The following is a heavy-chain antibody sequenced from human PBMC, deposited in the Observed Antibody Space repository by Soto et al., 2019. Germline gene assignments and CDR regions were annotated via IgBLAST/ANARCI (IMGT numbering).Heavy chain of an antibody. Sequence: PLETLSLTCVVYGGSFSGYYWSWIRQPPGKGLEWIGEINHSGSTNYNPSLKSRVTISVDTFKNPFSLKLSSVAASDTAVYYCARGNMVPGVIGYYYYGMDVRGRVPTVTV. J-gene: IGHJ6*02. D-gene: IGHD3-10*01. CDR3: ARGNMVPGVIGYYYYGMDV. CDR1: GGSFSGYY. CDR2: INHSGST. V-gene: IGHV4-34*01.